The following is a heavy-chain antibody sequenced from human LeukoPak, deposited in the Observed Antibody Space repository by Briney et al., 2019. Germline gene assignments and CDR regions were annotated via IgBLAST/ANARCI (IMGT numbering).Heavy chain of an antibody. CDR3: ARDGAHDYGDGRWIRNWFDP. D-gene: IGHD4-17*01. J-gene: IGHJ5*02. V-gene: IGHV3-30*04. CDR2: ISYDGSNK. Sequence: PGGSLRLSCAASGFTFSSYAMHWVRQAPGKGLEWVAVISYDGSNKYYADSVKGRFTISRDNSKNTLYLQMNSLRAEDTAVYYCARDGAHDYGDGRWIRNWFDPWGQGTLVTVSS. CDR1: GFTFSSYA.